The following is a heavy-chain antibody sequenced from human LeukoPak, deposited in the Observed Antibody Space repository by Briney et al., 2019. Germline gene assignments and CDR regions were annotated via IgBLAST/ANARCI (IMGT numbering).Heavy chain of an antibody. CDR3: ARVPYDSSGYPYFDY. D-gene: IGHD3-22*01. V-gene: IGHV4-59*01. CDR2: IYYSGST. Sequence: KPSETLSLTCTVSGGSISSSYWSWIRQPPGKGLEWIGYIYYSGSTNYNPSLKSRVTISVDTSKNQFSLKLSSVSAADTAVYYCARVPYDSSGYPYFDYWGQGTLVTVSS. CDR1: GGSISSSY. J-gene: IGHJ4*02.